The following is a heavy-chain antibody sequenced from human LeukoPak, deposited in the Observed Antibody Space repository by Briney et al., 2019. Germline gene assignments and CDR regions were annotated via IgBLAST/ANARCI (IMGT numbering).Heavy chain of an antibody. V-gene: IGHV3-49*04. CDR3: TLGGYIENFDY. CDR1: GFTFGDYA. J-gene: IGHJ4*02. Sequence: SLRRSCTASGFTFGDYAMSWVRQAPGKGLEWVGFIRSKAYGGTTEYAASVKGRFTISRDDSKSIAYLQMNSLKTEDTAVYYCTLGGYIENFDYWGQGTLVTVSS. CDR2: IRSKAYGGTT. D-gene: IGHD3-22*01.